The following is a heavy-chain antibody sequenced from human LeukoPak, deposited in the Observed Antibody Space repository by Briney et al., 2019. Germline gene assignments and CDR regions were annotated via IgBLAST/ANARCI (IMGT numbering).Heavy chain of an antibody. CDR2: IIPIFGTA. CDR1: GGTFSSYA. Sequence: SVKVSCKASGGTFSSYAISWVRQAPGQGLEWMGRIIPIFGTANYAQKFQGRVTITTDESTSTAYMELSSLRSDDTAVYYCARGEYYDILTSYYYYNMDVWGKGTTVIVSS. CDR3: ARGEYYDILTSYYYYNMDV. V-gene: IGHV1-69*05. D-gene: IGHD3-9*01. J-gene: IGHJ6*04.